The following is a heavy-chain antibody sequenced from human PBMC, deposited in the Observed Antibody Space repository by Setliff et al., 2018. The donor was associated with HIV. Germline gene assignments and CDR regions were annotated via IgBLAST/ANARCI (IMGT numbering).Heavy chain of an antibody. Sequence: SETLSLTCTVSVGSVSSGNHYWSWIRQSAGKGLEWIGHIYITGDTDYNPSLKSRVTISVDTSKNQFSLKLSSLTAADTAVYYCARYRRDDYYLTAYFDSWGQGTLVTVSS. V-gene: IGHV4-61*09. J-gene: IGHJ4*02. D-gene: IGHD1-26*01. CDR2: IYITGDT. CDR1: VGSVSSGNHY. CDR3: ARYRRDDYYLTAYFDS.